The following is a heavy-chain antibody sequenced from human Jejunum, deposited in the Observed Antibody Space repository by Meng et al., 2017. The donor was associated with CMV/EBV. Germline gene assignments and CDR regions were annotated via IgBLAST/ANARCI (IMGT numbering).Heavy chain of an antibody. V-gene: IGHV3-30*04. D-gene: IGHD3-10*01. CDR2: IQYDESNE. Sequence: FDDHAMPWGRQGPGKGLGWVAVIQYDESNENYADSVKGRFTISRDNSKNALFLEMRSLRVEDTAVYYCARDRGFRSTWYWQLDLWGRGTLVTVSS. CDR1: FDDHA. J-gene: IGHJ2*01. CDR3: ARDRGFRSTWYWQLDL.